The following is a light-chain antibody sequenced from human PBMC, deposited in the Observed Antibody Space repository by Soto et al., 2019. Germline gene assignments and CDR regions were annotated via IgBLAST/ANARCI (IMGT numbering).Light chain of an antibody. CDR1: QSVSSTY. Sequence: EIVLTQSPGTLSLSPGERATLSCRASQSVSSTYLAWYQQKPGQAPRLLIYGASSRASGIPDRFSGSGSGTDFTLTISRLEPEDFAVYYCQLYGNSPPLTFGGGTKVDIK. J-gene: IGKJ4*01. V-gene: IGKV3-20*01. CDR2: GAS. CDR3: QLYGNSPPLT.